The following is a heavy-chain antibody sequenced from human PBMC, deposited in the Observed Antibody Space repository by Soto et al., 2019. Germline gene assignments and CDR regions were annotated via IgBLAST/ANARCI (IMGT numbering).Heavy chain of an antibody. V-gene: IGHV3-30-3*01. D-gene: IGHD3-10*01. CDR1: GFTFSSYA. CDR3: ARDPGHYGSGSFEDYYGMDV. Sequence: QVQLVESGGGVVQPGRSLRLSCAASGFTFSSYAMHWVRQAPGKGLEWVAVISYDGSNKYYADSVKGRFTISRDNSKNTLYLQMNSLRAEDTAVYYWARDPGHYGSGSFEDYYGMDVWGQGTTVTVSS. CDR2: ISYDGSNK. J-gene: IGHJ6*02.